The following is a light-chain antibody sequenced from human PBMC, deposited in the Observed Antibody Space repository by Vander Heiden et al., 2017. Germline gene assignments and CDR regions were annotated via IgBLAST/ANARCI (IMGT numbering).Light chain of an antibody. Sequence: ASQNVSDNQVDWYQQKPGQAPRLLMYGVSNRDTGIPDRFSGSGSGTDFTLIISRLEPEDFAVYFCHHYGASPYTFGQGTKLEIK. V-gene: IGKV3-20*01. CDR3: HHYGASPYT. CDR1: QNVSDNQ. CDR2: GVS. J-gene: IGKJ2*01.